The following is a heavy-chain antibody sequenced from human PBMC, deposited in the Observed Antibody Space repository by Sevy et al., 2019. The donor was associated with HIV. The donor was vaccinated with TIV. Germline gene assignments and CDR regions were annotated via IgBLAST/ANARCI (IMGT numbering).Heavy chain of an antibody. D-gene: IGHD3-9*01. Sequence: SETLSLTCTVSGGSISSSSYYWGWIRQPPGKGLEWIGSIYYSGSTYYNPSLKSRVTISVDTSKNQFSLKLSSVTAADTAVYYCVRIHHFDWLLYYYFDYWGQGTLVTVSS. J-gene: IGHJ4*02. CDR3: VRIHHFDWLLYYYFDY. CDR2: IYYSGST. CDR1: GGSISSSSYY. V-gene: IGHV4-39*01.